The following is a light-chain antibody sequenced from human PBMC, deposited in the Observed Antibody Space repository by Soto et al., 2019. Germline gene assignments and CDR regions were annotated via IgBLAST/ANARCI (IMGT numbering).Light chain of an antibody. V-gene: IGKV3-20*01. Sequence: EIVLTQSPGTLSLSPGERATLSCRASQSVRSSYLAWYQQKPGQAPRLLIYGASTRATGIPDRFSGSGSGTDFTLTISRLEPEDFAVYYCQQYGSSPTFGQGTKVVIK. J-gene: IGKJ1*01. CDR3: QQYGSSPT. CDR1: QSVRSSY. CDR2: GAS.